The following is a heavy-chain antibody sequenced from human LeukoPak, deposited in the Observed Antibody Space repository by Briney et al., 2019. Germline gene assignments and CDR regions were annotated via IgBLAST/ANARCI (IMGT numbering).Heavy chain of an antibody. CDR2: ISGSGGST. D-gene: IGHD2-15*01. V-gene: IGHV3-23*01. CDR1: GFTFSSYA. J-gene: IGHJ6*03. CDR3: AKYRVVYYYYYMDV. Sequence: PGGSLRLSCAASGFTFSSYAMSWVRPAPGKGLEWVSAISGSGGSTYYADSVKGRFTISRDNSKNTLYLQMNSLRAEDTAVYYCAKYRVVYYYYYMDVWGKGTTVTVSS.